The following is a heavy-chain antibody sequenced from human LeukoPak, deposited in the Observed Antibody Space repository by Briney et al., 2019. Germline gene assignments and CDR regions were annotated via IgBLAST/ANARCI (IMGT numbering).Heavy chain of an antibody. J-gene: IGHJ3*02. CDR2: MNPNSGNT. CDR1: GYTFTSYG. CDR3: ARVLGYYDFWSGYYRFEASDAFDI. Sequence: ASVKVSCKASGYTFTSYGISWVRQAPGQGLEWMGWMNPNSGNTGYAQKFQGRVTMTRNTSISTAYMELSSLRSEDTAVYYCARVLGYYDFWSGYYRFEASDAFDIWGQGTMVTVSS. V-gene: IGHV1-8*02. D-gene: IGHD3-3*01.